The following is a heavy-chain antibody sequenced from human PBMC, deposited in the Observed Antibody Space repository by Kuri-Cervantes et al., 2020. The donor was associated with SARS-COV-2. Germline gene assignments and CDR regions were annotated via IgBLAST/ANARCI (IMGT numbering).Heavy chain of an antibody. CDR2: IYYSGST. CDR1: GGSISSSSYY. Sequence: ESLKISCTVPGGSISSSSYYWGWIRQPPGKGLEWIGSIYYSGSTYYNPSLKSRLTISTDTSTNQFSLRLNSVTAADTAVYYCARDRKTVGWYFDLWGRGTLVTVSS. CDR3: ARDRKTVGWYFDL. J-gene: IGHJ2*01. V-gene: IGHV4-39*07. D-gene: IGHD4-11*01.